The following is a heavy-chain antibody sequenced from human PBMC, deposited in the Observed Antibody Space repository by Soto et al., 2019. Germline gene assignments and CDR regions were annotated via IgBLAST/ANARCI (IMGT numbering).Heavy chain of an antibody. CDR2: VYYSGTT. D-gene: IGHD3-9*01. CDR1: GGSVSNKTYY. CDR3: SRTTAVPNTLRSRYFFDY. J-gene: IGHJ4*02. V-gene: IGHV4-61*01. Sequence: SETLSLTCAVSGGSVSNKTYYWGWIRQPPGKRLEWIGYVYYSGTTNYNPALKSRVTISVDLSKNQFPLRLSSVTTADTALYYCSRTTAVPNTLRSRYFFDYWGQGTLVTVSS.